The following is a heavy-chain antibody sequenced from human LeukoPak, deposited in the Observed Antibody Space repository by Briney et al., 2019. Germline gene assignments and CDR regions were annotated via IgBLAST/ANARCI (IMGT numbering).Heavy chain of an antibody. CDR3: ARDKRGSYADY. J-gene: IGHJ4*02. V-gene: IGHV4-59*01. CDR1: GDSMSNYY. D-gene: IGHD1-26*01. Sequence: SETLSLTCTVSGDSMSNYYWGWIRQPPGKGLEWIGYIYYSGSTSYNPSLTGRVTISVDTSNNQFSLMLSSVTAADTAVHYCARDKRGSYADYWGQGTLVTVSS. CDR2: IYYSGST.